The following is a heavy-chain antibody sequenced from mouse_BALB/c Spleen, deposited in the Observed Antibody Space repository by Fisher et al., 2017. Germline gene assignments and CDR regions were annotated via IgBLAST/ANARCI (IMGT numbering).Heavy chain of an antibody. D-gene: IGHD2-4*01. V-gene: IGHV1S137*01. CDR3: AREGGLRRAMDY. J-gene: IGHJ4*01. Sequence: KFKGKATMTVDKSSSTAYMELARLTSEDSAIYYCAREGGLRRAMDYWGQGTSVTVSS.